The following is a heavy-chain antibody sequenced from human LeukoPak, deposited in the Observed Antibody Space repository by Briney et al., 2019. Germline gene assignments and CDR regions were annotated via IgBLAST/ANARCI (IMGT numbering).Heavy chain of an antibody. CDR1: GFTFSSYG. D-gene: IGHD5-24*01. J-gene: IGHJ4*02. Sequence: PGGSLRLSCAASGFTFSSYGMHWVRQAPGKGLEWVAVIWYDGSNKYYADSVKGRFTISRDNSKNTLYLQMNSLRAEDTAVYYCAKDYVSGDGYWDFDYWGQGTLDTVSS. CDR3: AKDYVSGDGYWDFDY. CDR2: IWYDGSNK. V-gene: IGHV3-33*06.